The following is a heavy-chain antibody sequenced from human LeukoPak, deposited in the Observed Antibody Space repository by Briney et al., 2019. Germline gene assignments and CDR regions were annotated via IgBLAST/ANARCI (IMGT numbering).Heavy chain of an antibody. Sequence: SETLSLTCTVSGGSISSSSYYWGWIRQPPGKGLEWIGSIYYSGSTYYNPSLKSRVTISVDTSKNQFSLKLSSVTAADTAVYYCAREGYSGSYPFDYWGQGTLVTVSS. CDR1: GGSISSSSYY. V-gene: IGHV4-39*07. D-gene: IGHD1-26*01. CDR3: AREGYSGSYPFDY. J-gene: IGHJ4*02. CDR2: IYYSGST.